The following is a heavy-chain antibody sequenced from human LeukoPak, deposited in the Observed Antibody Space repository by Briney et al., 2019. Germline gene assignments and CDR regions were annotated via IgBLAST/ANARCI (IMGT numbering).Heavy chain of an antibody. CDR1: GYTFTSYA. Sequence: ASVKVSCKASGYTFTSYAMHWVRQAPGQRLEWMGWINAGNGNTKYSQKFQGRVTITRDTSASTAYLELSSLRSEDTAVYYCARGMLVGATPLWGQGTLVTVSS. D-gene: IGHD1-26*01. J-gene: IGHJ4*02. V-gene: IGHV1-3*01. CDR3: ARGMLVGATPL. CDR2: INAGNGNT.